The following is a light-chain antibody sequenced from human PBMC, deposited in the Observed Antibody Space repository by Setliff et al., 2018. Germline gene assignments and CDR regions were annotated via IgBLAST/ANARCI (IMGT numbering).Light chain of an antibody. CDR3: QSYDSSLSVV. Sequence: QSALAQPPSVSGAPGQRVTISCTGSSSNIGAGYDVHWYQQLPGTAPKLLIYGNTNRPSGVPDRFSGSKSGTSASLAITGLQAEDEADYYCQSYDSSLSVVLGGGTKVTVL. V-gene: IGLV1-40*01. J-gene: IGLJ2*01. CDR1: SSNIGAGYD. CDR2: GNT.